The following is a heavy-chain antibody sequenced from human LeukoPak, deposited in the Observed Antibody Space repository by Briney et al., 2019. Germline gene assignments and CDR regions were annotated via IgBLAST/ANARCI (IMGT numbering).Heavy chain of an antibody. Sequence: GASVKVSCKASGGTFSSYAISWVRQAPGQGLEWMGRIILIFGTANYAQKFQGRVTITTDESTSTAYMELSSLRSEDTAVYYCATRPRPPYYDSSGYSVWGQGTLVTVSS. J-gene: IGHJ4*02. V-gene: IGHV1-69*05. CDR1: GGTFSSYA. D-gene: IGHD3-22*01. CDR2: IILIFGTA. CDR3: ATRPRPPYYDSSGYSV.